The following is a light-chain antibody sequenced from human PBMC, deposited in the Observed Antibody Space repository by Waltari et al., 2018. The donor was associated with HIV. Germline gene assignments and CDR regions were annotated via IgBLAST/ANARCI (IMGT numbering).Light chain of an antibody. Sequence: QSALTQPASVSGSPGQSITISCTGTSSDVGGYNYVSWYQHHPRNAPKLIIYEVSYRPAGVSDRFSGSKSGNTASLTISGLQAEDETDYYCSSYTSSSTWVFGGGTKLTVL. J-gene: IGLJ3*02. CDR1: SSDVGGYNY. CDR2: EVS. CDR3: SSYTSSSTWV. V-gene: IGLV2-14*01.